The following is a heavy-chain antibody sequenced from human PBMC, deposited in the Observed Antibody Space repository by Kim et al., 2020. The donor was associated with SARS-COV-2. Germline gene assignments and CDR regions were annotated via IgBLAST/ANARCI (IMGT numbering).Heavy chain of an antibody. CDR1: GGTFSSYA. CDR3: ARDTPLYYYDSSGYFFDY. D-gene: IGHD3-22*01. J-gene: IGHJ4*02. Sequence: SVKVSCKASGGTFSSYAISWVRQAPGQGLEWMGRIIPILGIANYAQKFQGRVTITADKSTSTAYMELSSLRSEDTAVYYCARDTPLYYYDSSGYFFDYWGQGTLVTVSS. CDR2: IIPILGIA. V-gene: IGHV1-69*04.